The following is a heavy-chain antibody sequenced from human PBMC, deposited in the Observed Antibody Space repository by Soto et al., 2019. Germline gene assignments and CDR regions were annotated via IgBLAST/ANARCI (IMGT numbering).Heavy chain of an antibody. Sequence: GGSLRLSCAASGFTFSSHAMSWVRQAPGMGLDWVSAITGSGDRTFYADSVRGRFTISRDNSKNTLYLQMNSLRAEDTAVYYCAKNGDDSRPTDSFDYWGQETLVTVSS. D-gene: IGHD3-22*01. CDR1: GFTFSSHA. CDR3: AKNGDDSRPTDSFDY. J-gene: IGHJ4*02. CDR2: ITGSGDRT. V-gene: IGHV3-23*01.